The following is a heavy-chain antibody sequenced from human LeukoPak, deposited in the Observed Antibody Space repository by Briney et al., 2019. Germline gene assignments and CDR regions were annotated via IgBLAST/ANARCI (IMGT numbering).Heavy chain of an antibody. V-gene: IGHV1-18*01. CDR3: ARRGAAAGEVDI. CDR2: IGAYNGNT. Sequence: GASVKVSCKASGYTFTSYDINWVRQAPGQGLEWMGWIGAYNGNTNYAQKLQGRVTMTTDTSTSTAYMELRSLRSDDTAVYYCARRGAAAGEVDIWGQGTMVTVSS. CDR1: GYTFTSYD. D-gene: IGHD6-13*01. J-gene: IGHJ3*02.